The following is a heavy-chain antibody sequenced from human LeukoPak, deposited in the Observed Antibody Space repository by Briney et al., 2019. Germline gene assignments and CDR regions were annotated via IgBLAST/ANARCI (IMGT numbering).Heavy chain of an antibody. CDR1: GGSLSGYY. J-gene: IGHJ4*02. Sequence: SETLSLTCAVYGGSLSGYYWSWIRQPPGKGLEWIGEINHSGSTNYNPSLKSRVTISADTSKNQFSLKLSSVTAADTAVYYCARGYLAYYDSSGYVPYYFDYWGQGTLVTVSS. CDR2: INHSGST. D-gene: IGHD3-22*01. CDR3: ARGYLAYYDSSGYVPYYFDY. V-gene: IGHV4-34*01.